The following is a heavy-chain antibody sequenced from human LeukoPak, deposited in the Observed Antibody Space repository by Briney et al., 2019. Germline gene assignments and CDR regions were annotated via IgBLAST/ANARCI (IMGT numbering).Heavy chain of an antibody. CDR2: IYHSGST. J-gene: IGHJ5*02. CDR3: ARQEALYCSSTSCYQGWFDP. Sequence: PSQTLSLTCAVSGGSLSSGGYSWRWLRQPPGRGLEWIGYIYHSGSTYYNPSLKSRVTISVDRSKNQFSLKLSSVTAADTAVYYCARQEALYCSSTSCYQGWFDPWGQGTLVTVSS. CDR1: GGSLSSGGYS. V-gene: IGHV4-30-2*01. D-gene: IGHD2-2*01.